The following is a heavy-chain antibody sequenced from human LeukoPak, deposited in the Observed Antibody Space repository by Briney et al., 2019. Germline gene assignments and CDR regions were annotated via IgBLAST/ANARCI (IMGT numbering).Heavy chain of an antibody. V-gene: IGHV4-39*01. CDR3: ASWYYYDSSGYYSDSGY. CDR2: IYYSGST. J-gene: IGHJ4*02. D-gene: IGHD3-22*01. CDR1: GGSISSSSYY. Sequence: SETLSLTCTVSGGSISSSSYYWGWIRQSPGKGLEWIGSIYYSGSTYYNPSLKSRVTISVDTSKNQFSLKLSSVTAADTAVYYCASWYYYDSSGYYSDSGYWGQGTLVTVSS.